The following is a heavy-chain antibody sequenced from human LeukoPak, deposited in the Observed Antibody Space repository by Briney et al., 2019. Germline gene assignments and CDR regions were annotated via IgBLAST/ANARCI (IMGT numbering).Heavy chain of an antibody. CDR2: IYYSGST. CDR3: ARDLFGFDP. CDR1: GGSISSSSYY. J-gene: IGHJ5*02. D-gene: IGHD3-16*01. V-gene: IGHV4-39*07. Sequence: SETVSLTCTVSGGSISSSSYYWGWIRQPPGKGLEWIGSIYYSGSTYYNPSLKSRVTISVDTSKNQFSLKLSSVTAADTAVYYCARDLFGFDPWGQGTLVTVSS.